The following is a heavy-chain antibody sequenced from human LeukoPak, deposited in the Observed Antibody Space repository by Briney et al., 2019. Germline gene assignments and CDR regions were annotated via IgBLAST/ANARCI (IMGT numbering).Heavy chain of an antibody. CDR2: ISGSGGST. Sequence: GGSLRLSCAASGFTFSSYAMSWVRQAPGKGLEWVSAISGSGGSTYYADSVKGRFTISRDNSKNTLYLQMNSLRAEDTALYYCANHDYGDYYYFDYWGQGTLVTVSS. CDR1: GFTFSSYA. J-gene: IGHJ4*02. CDR3: ANHDYGDYYYFDY. V-gene: IGHV3-23*01. D-gene: IGHD4-17*01.